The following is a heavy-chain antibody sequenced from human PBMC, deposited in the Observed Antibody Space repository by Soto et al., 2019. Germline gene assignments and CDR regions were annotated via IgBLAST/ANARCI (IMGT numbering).Heavy chain of an antibody. CDR2: IYHSGST. J-gene: IGHJ6*02. Sequence: KASETLSLTCAVSGGSISSSNWWSWVRQPPGKGLEWIGEIYHSGSTNYNPSLKSRVTTSVDKSKNQFSLKLSSVTAADTAMYYCASLASGSYEGYYGMDVWGQGTTVTVSS. D-gene: IGHD1-26*01. CDR3: ASLASGSYEGYYGMDV. V-gene: IGHV4-4*02. CDR1: GGSISSSNW.